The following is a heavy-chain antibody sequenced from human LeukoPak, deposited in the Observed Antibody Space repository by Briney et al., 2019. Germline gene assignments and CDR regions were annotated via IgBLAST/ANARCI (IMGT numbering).Heavy chain of an antibody. CDR2: IDSDGTGT. CDR3: VRGGFSGD. J-gene: IGHJ4*02. V-gene: IGHV3-74*03. D-gene: IGHD1-26*01. CDR1: GFAFSSDR. Sequence: GGSLRLSCTASGFAFSSDRMHWVRQAPGKGLFWVSRIDSDGTGTMYADAVEGRFTISRDNAKNTLYLQMNSLRAEDAALNYCVRGGFSGDWGQGNLVTVSS.